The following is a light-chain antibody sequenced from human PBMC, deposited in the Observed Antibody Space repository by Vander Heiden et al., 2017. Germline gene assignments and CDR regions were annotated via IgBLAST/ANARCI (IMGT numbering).Light chain of an antibody. V-gene: IGKV1-9*01. CDR1: QGISSY. CDR3: QQLNSYPVLT. J-gene: IGKJ5*01. Sequence: IQLTQSPSSLSASVGDRVTITCRASQGISSYLAWYQQKPGKAPKLLIYAASTLQSGVPSRFSGSGSGTDFTLTISSRQPEDFATYYCQQLNSYPVLTFGQGTRLEIK. CDR2: AAS.